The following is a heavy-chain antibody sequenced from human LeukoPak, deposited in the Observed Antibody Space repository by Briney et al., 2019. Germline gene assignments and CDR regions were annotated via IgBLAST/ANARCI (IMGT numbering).Heavy chain of an antibody. V-gene: IGHV3-7*03. CDR1: GFIFSSYW. D-gene: IGHD1-1*01. Sequence: PGGSLRLSCTASGFIFSSYWMSWVRQAPGKGLEWVANIKYDGSEKYYVDSVRGRFTISRDNAKNSLYLQMNSLRAEDTAVFYCAGEPPRERWFESWGQGTLVTVYS. CDR3: AGEPPRERWFES. CDR2: IKYDGSEK. J-gene: IGHJ5*01.